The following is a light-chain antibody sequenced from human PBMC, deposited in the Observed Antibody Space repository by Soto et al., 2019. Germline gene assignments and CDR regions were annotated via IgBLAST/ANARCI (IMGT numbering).Light chain of an antibody. Sequence: EIVLTQSPGTLSLSPGERATLSCRASQSVSSSYLAWYQQKPGQAPRLLIYGASSRATGIPDRFSGSGSGTDFTLTISRLGPEDFAVYYCQQYGSSPPWAFXQGTKVDIK. CDR1: QSVSSSY. J-gene: IGKJ1*01. V-gene: IGKV3-20*01. CDR2: GAS. CDR3: QQYGSSPPWA.